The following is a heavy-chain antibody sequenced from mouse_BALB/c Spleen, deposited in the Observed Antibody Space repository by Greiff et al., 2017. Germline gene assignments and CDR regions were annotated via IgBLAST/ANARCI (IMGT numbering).Heavy chain of an antibody. CDR2: INPYYGST. V-gene: IGHV1-39*01. CDR1: GYSFTDYI. J-gene: IGHJ2*01. Sequence: VQLQQTGPELVKPGASVKISCKASGYSFTDYIMLWVKQSHGKSLEWIGNINPYYGSTSYNLKFKGKATLTVDKSSSTAYMQLNSLTSEDSAVYYCARGNSLDYWGQGTTLTVSS. CDR3: ARGNSLDY.